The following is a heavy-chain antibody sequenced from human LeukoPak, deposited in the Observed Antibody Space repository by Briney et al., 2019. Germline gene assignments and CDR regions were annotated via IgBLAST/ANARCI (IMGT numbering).Heavy chain of an antibody. CDR3: ARTRRSSSWYTGDYYYGMDV. J-gene: IGHJ6*02. CDR1: GFTFSSYS. V-gene: IGHV3-48*01. Sequence: EGSLRLSCAASGFTFSSYSMNWVRQAPGKGLEWVSYISSSSSTIYYADSVKGRFTISRDNAKNSLYLQMNSLRAEDTAVYYCARTRRSSSWYTGDYYYGMDVWGQGTTVTVSS. D-gene: IGHD6-13*01. CDR2: ISSSSSTI.